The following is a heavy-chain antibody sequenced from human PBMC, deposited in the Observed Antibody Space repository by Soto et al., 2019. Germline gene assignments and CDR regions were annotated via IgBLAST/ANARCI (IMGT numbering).Heavy chain of an antibody. V-gene: IGHV1-69*06. D-gene: IGHD3-16*02. CDR2: IIPIFGTA. J-gene: IGHJ4*02. CDR3: ATLSTFGGVIVPTSLDY. Sequence: QVQLVQSGAEVKKPGSSVKVSCKASGGTFSSYAISWVRQAPGQGLEWMGGIIPIFGTANYAQKFQGRVKITADKSTSTAYMELSSLRSEDTAVYYCATLSTFGGVIVPTSLDYWGQGTLVTVSS. CDR1: GGTFSSYA.